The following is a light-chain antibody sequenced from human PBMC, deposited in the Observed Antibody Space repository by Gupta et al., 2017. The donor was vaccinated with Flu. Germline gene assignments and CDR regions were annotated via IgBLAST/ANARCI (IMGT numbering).Light chain of an antibody. V-gene: IGLV2-23*02. CDR2: EVY. CDR3: CSHAYGSLYV. J-gene: IGLJ1*01. Sequence: QSALTQPASVSGSPGQSITISCTGTNSDIGVFNLVSWYQQHPGTAPKVIIFEVYGRPSGVSNRFSGSKSGNTASLTISGLQAEDEADYFCCSHAYGSLYVCGTGTKVTVL. CDR1: NSDIGVFNL.